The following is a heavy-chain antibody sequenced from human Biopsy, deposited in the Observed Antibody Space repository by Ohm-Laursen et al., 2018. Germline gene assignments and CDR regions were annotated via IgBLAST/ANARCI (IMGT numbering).Heavy chain of an antibody. CDR3: ARGPHSGGHSCFDY. J-gene: IGHJ4*02. CDR2: INPSGSTT. CDR1: GYSFTSYY. V-gene: IGHV1-46*01. D-gene: IGHD1-26*01. Sequence: ASVKVSCKASGYSFTSYYMHWVRQAPGQGLEWMGMINPSGSTTSYPQIFQGRVTMTRDTSKSTVYMELSSLTTEDTAIYYCARGPHSGGHSCFDYWGRGTLVTVSS.